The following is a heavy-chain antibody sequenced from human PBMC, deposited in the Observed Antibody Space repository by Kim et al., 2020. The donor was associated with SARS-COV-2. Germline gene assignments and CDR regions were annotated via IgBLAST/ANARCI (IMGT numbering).Heavy chain of an antibody. J-gene: IGHJ3*02. CDR2: IYYSGST. CDR3: ARQRKQWLVQDAFYI. V-gene: IGHV4-39*01. D-gene: IGHD6-19*01. Sequence: SETLSLTCTVSGGSISSSSYYWGWIRQPPGKGLEWIGSIYYSGSTYYNPSLKSRVTISVDTSKNQFSLKLSSVTAADTAVYYCARQRKQWLVQDAFYIWGQGTMVTVSS. CDR1: GGSISSSSYY.